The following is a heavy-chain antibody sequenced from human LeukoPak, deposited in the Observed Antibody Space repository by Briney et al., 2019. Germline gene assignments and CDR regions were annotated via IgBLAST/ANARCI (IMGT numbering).Heavy chain of an antibody. D-gene: IGHD3-9*01. J-gene: IGHJ4*02. CDR3: ARVLRHFDWSPFDY. V-gene: IGHV3-20*04. CDR1: GFTFDDYA. Sequence: GGSLRLSCAASGFTFDDYAMSWVRQGPGKGLEWVSGISWIGSSTGHADSVKGRFTISRDNARNSLYLQMNSLRAEDTAFYYCARVLRHFDWSPFDYWGQGSLVTVSS. CDR2: ISWIGSST.